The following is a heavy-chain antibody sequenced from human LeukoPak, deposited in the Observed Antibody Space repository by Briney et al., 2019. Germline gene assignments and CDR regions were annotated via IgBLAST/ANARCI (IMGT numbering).Heavy chain of an antibody. Sequence: SETLSLTCTVSGGSISSYYWSWIRQPAGKGLEWIGRIYTSGSTNYNPSLKSRVTMSVDTSKNQFSLKLSSVTAADTAVYYCARWCYYDSSGYSARFDYWGQGTLVTVSS. CDR2: IYTSGST. CDR3: ARWCYYDSSGYSARFDY. CDR1: GGSISSYY. V-gene: IGHV4-4*07. D-gene: IGHD3-22*01. J-gene: IGHJ4*02.